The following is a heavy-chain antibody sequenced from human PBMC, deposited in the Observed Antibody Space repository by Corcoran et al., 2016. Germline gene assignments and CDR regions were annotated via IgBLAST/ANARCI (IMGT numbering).Heavy chain of an antibody. CDR2: INQSGST. J-gene: IGHJ3*02. V-gene: IGHV4-34*01. Sequence: QVQLQQWGAGLLKPSETLYLTCAVYGGSLSGHYLGWIRQTPGKGLEWIGEINQSGSTNDNPSLKSRITISADTSKIQFSRNLSSVTDADTAVYYCARTQTVAGIDAFDIWGQGTTVTVSS. D-gene: IGHD6-13*01. CDR3: ARTQTVAGIDAFDI. CDR1: GGSLSGHY.